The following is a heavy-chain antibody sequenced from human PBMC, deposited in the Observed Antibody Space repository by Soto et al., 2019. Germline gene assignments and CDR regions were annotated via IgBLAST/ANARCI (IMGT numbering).Heavy chain of an antibody. J-gene: IGHJ4*02. V-gene: IGHV1-69*13. CDR1: GGTFSSYA. Sequence: ASVKVSCKASGGTFSSYAISWVRQAPGQGLEWMGGIIPIFGTANYAQKFQGRVTITADESTSTDYMELSSLRSEDTAVYYCARQALGYCSGGSCYPTYFDHWGQGTLVTVSS. CDR2: IIPIFGTA. CDR3: ARQALGYCSGGSCYPTYFDH. D-gene: IGHD2-15*01.